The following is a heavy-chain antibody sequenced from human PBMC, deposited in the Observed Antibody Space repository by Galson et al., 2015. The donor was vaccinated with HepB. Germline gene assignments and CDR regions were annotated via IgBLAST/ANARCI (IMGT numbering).Heavy chain of an antibody. Sequence: SLRLSCAASGFTFSGSAMHWVRQASGKGLEWVGRIRSKVNSYATEYAASVKGRFTISRDDSKNTAYLQMNSLKSEDTAVYYCTRPYPSSWYANWYFDLWGRGTLVTVSS. CDR1: GFTFSGSA. J-gene: IGHJ2*01. CDR3: TRPYPSSWYANWYFDL. V-gene: IGHV3-73*01. CDR2: IRSKVNSYAT. D-gene: IGHD6-13*01.